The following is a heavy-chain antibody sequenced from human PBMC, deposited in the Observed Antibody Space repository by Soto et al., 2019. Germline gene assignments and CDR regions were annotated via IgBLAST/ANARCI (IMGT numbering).Heavy chain of an antibody. CDR1: GFTFSSHA. V-gene: IGHV3-23*01. J-gene: IGHJ4*02. CDR2: ITGSGDST. Sequence: EVQLLESGGGLVQPGGSLRLSCAVSGFTFSSHAMSWVRQAPGKGLECVSSITGSGDSTYYADYVKGRFTIPSDKSKSTLYLPMSRLRAEDSAVFYCAKDLKFSAWLSAPTFDYWGQGTRVNVSS. D-gene: IGHD6-19*01. CDR3: AKDLKFSAWLSAPTFDY.